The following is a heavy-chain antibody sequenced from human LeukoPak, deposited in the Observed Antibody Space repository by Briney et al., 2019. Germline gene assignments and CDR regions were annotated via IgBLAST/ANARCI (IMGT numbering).Heavy chain of an antibody. V-gene: IGHV4-59*01. CDR3: ARDGLPFD. CDR1: GGSISRYY. CDR2: IYYSGST. J-gene: IGHJ4*02. Sequence: PSETLSLTCTVSGGSISRYYWSWIRQPPGKGLEWIGYIYYSGSTNYNPSLKSRVTISVDTSKNQFSLKLSSVTAADTAVYYCARDGLPFDWGQGTLVTVSS. D-gene: IGHD4-11*01.